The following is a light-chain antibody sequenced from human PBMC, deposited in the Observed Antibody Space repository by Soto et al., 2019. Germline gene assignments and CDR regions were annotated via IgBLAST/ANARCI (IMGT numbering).Light chain of an antibody. CDR2: EVS. CDR3: CSYAGSSTLYV. V-gene: IGLV2-23*02. Sequence: QSALTQPASVSGSPGQSITISCTGTSSDVGSYNFVSWYQQHPGKAPKLMIYEVSKRPSGVSNRFSGSKSGNTASLTISGLQAEDEADYYCCSYAGSSTLYVFGIGTKVTVL. CDR1: SSDVGSYNF. J-gene: IGLJ1*01.